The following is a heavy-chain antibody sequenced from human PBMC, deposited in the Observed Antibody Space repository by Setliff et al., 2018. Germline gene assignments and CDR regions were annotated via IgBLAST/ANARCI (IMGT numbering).Heavy chain of an antibody. CDR1: GYVFTGYY. D-gene: IGHD2-21*01. J-gene: IGHJ4*02. CDR2: VNPRTGST. Sequence: ASVKVSCKASGYVFTGYYIHWVRHAPGQGFEWMGSVNPRTGSTAHAARFQGRITMTRDTSATTVYMTLGSLRSDDTAVYFCARDAVCNFDRGDSPAYWGRGTLVTVSS. V-gene: IGHV1-46*01. CDR3: ARDAVCNFDRGDSPAY.